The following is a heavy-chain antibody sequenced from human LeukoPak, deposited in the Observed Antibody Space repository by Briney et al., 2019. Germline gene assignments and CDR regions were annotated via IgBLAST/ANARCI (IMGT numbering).Heavy chain of an antibody. Sequence: GGSLRLSCAASGFTFSDYYMSWIRQAPGKGLEWVASINGDTSEIHYVDSVKGRFTISRDNTKDSLYLQMNSLRAEDTAVYYCARDLDADYGDPVHWGQGTLVTVSS. D-gene: IGHD4-17*01. J-gene: IGHJ4*02. V-gene: IGHV3-7*01. CDR2: INGDTSEI. CDR1: GFTFSDYY. CDR3: ARDLDADYGDPVH.